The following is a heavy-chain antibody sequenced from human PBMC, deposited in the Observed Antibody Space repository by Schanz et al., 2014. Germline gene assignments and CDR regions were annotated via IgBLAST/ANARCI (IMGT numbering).Heavy chain of an antibody. Sequence: EVQLVESGGGLVQPGGSLRLSCEASGFDFNSYSMNWVRQVPGKGLEWLSYIATSSSTRHYADSVKGRVTISRDNAKNSVSLQMRRLRVEDTAEYYCASGVHVSSLQKGLQFWGRGTLVIVSS. V-gene: IGHV3-48*01. CDR1: GFDFNSYS. CDR2: IATSSSTR. J-gene: IGHJ1*01. CDR3: ASGVHVSSLQKGLQF. D-gene: IGHD3-10*01.